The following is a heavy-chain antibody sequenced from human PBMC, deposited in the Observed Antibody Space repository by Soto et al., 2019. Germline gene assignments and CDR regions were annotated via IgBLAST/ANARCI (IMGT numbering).Heavy chain of an antibody. CDR1: GGSSSSSSYY. J-gene: IGHJ6*02. D-gene: IGHD3-22*01. CDR2: VYYGGST. CDR3: AGGDYYHSSGYYFYYYTMDV. Sequence: SETLSLTCTVSGGSSSSSSYYWGWIRQPPGKGLEWIGNVYYGGSTYYNPSLKSRVTISVETSKSQFSLKLSSVTAADTAVYYCAGGDYYHSSGYYFYYYTMDVWGQGTTVTVSS. V-gene: IGHV4-39*01.